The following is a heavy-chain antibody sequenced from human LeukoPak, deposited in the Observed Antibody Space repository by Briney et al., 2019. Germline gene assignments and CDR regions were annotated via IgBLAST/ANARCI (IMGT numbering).Heavy chain of an antibody. CDR3: ARVLAYGDFNDAFDI. J-gene: IGHJ3*02. D-gene: IGHD4-17*01. V-gene: IGHV4-59*01. CDR1: GGSISSCY. Sequence: SETLSLTCTVSGGSISSCYWSWIRQPPGKGLEWIGYIYYSGSTNYNPSLKSRVTISVDTSKDQFSLKLSSVTAADTAVYHCARVLAYGDFNDAFDIWGQGTMVTVSS. CDR2: IYYSGST.